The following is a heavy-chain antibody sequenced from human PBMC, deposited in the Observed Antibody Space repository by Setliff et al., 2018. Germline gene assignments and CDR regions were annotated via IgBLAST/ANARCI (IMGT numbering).Heavy chain of an antibody. D-gene: IGHD2-15*01. CDR2: INGRGST. CDR3: ATTTLGRYCSGGNCYFGY. J-gene: IGHJ4*02. V-gene: IGHV4-39*07. Sequence: PSETLSLTCTVSGASISSSSVNNFWTWIRQLPGKGLEWIGEINGRGSTHYNPSLKSRVTISVDTSKNQFSLKLTSVTAADTAVYYCATTTLGRYCSGGNCYFGYWGQGTLVTVSS. CDR1: GASISSSSVNNF.